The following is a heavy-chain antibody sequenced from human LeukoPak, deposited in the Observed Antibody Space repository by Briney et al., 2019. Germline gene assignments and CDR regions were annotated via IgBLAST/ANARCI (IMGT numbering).Heavy chain of an antibody. V-gene: IGHV4-30-2*01. CDR2: IYHSGST. J-gene: IGHJ4*02. D-gene: IGHD2-2*01. CDR1: GGSISSGGYY. Sequence: SETLSLTCTVSGGSISSGGYYWSWIRQPPGKGLEWIGYIYHSGSTYYNPSLKSRVTISVARSKNQFSLKLSSVTAADTAVYYCARDGSYCSSTSCNDYWGQGTLVTVSS. CDR3: ARDGSYCSSTSCNDY.